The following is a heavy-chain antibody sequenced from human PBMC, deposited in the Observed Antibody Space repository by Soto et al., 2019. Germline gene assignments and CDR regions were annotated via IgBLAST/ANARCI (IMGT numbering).Heavy chain of an antibody. CDR3: ANSIAEGGSYYAYYHYYGMDV. D-gene: IGHD1-26*01. CDR2: IIPILGIA. Sequence: SVKVSCKASGGTFSIYTISWVRQAPGQGLEWMGRIIPILGIANYAQRFQGRVTITADESTSTAYMELSSLRSEDTAVYYCANSIAEGGSYYAYYHYYGMDVWGQGTTVTVSS. CDR1: GGTFSIYT. V-gene: IGHV1-69*02. J-gene: IGHJ6*02.